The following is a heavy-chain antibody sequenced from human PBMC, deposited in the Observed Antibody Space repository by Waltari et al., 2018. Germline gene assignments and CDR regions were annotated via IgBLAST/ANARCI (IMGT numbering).Heavy chain of an antibody. V-gene: IGHV3-21*01. J-gene: IGHJ4*02. CDR3: ARDPRYCSSTSCHDY. Sequence: EVQLVESGGGLVQPGGSLRLSCAASGFTFSSSSMNWVRQAPGKGLEWVSSISSSSSYIYYADSVKGRFTISRDNAKNSLYLQMNSLRAEDTAVYYCARDPRYCSSTSCHDYWGQGTLVTVSS. CDR2: ISSSSSYI. D-gene: IGHD2-2*01. CDR1: GFTFSSSS.